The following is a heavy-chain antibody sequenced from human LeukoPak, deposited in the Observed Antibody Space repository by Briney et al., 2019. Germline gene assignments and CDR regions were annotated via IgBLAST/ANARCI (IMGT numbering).Heavy chain of an antibody. V-gene: IGHV1-18*01. CDR2: ISAYNGNT. CDR3: ARSMVDFWRRYYYMDV. CDR1: GYTFTSYG. J-gene: IGHJ6*03. D-gene: IGHD3-3*01. Sequence: VASVKVSCKASGYTFTSYGISWVRQAPGQGLEWMGWISAYNGNTNYAQKLQGRVTMTTDTSTSTAYMELRSLRSDDTAVYYCARSMVDFWRRYYYMDVWGKGTTVTVSS.